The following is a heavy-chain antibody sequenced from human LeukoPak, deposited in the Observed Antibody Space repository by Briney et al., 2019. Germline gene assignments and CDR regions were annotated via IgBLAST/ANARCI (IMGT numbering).Heavy chain of an antibody. CDR2: IYWNDDK. CDR1: GFSLSTSGVG. Sequence: SGPTLVNPTQTLTLTCTFSGFSLSTSGVGVGWIRQPPGKALEWLALIYWNDDKRYSPSLKSRLTITKDTSKNQVVLTMTNMDPVDTATYYCAHSIHCSSTSCGPYPDWFDPWGQGTLVTVSS. V-gene: IGHV2-5*01. CDR3: AHSIHCSSTSCGPYPDWFDP. D-gene: IGHD2-2*01. J-gene: IGHJ5*02.